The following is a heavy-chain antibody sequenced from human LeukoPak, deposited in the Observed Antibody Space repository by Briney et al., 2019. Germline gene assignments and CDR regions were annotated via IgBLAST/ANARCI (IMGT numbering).Heavy chain of an antibody. CDR3: AGYSGYDHRNDY. CDR1: GFAFSSYS. Sequence: PGGSLRLSCAASGFAFSSYSMNWVRQAPGTGLEWVSSISSSSAYIYYADSVKGRFTISRDNAKNSLYLQMNSPRAEDTDVYYCAGYSGYDHRNDYWGQGTLVTVSS. J-gene: IGHJ4*02. CDR2: ISSSSAYI. D-gene: IGHD5-12*01. V-gene: IGHV3-21*01.